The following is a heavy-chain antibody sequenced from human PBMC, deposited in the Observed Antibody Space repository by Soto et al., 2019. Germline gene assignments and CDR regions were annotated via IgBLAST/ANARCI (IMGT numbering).Heavy chain of an antibody. CDR1: GGSISSYY. CDR2: IYHSGTT. J-gene: IGHJ5*02. CDR3: AREVQYWFDP. V-gene: IGHV4-59*01. D-gene: IGHD1-1*01. Sequence: PSETLSLTCTVSGGSISSYYWSWIRQPPGKGLEWIGYIYHSGTTSYNPSRKSRVTISIDTSKNQFSLRLNSVTAADTAVYYCAREVQYWFDPWGRGTLVTVSS.